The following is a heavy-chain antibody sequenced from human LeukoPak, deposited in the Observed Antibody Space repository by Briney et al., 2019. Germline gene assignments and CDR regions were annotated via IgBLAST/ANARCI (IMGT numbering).Heavy chain of an antibody. CDR2: IWYDGSKT. Sequence: GGSLRLSCSSSGFTFSTYWMHWVRQAPGKGLEWVAAIWYDGSKTSYTDSVKGRFTVSGDISKNTVYLQMNGLKAEDTAVYYCARDDCSTTPCYAYWGQGTLVTVSS. CDR1: GFTFSTYW. D-gene: IGHD2-2*01. CDR3: ARDDCSTTPCYAY. V-gene: IGHV3-33*08. J-gene: IGHJ4*02.